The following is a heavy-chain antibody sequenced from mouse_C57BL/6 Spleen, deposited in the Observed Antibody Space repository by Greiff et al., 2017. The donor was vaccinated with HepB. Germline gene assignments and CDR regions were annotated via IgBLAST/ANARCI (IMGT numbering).Heavy chain of an antibody. D-gene: IGHD2-4*01. V-gene: IGHV2-2*01. CDR3: ARNYYDCDRGAMGY. J-gene: IGHJ4*01. Sequence: QVQLQQSGPGLVQPSQSLSITCTVSGFSLTSYGVHWVRQSPGKGLEWLGVIWSGGSKDYNAAFISRLSISKDNSKSQVFFKMNSLQADDTAIYYCARNYYDCDRGAMGYWGQGTSVTVSS. CDR2: IWSGGSK. CDR1: GFSLTSYG.